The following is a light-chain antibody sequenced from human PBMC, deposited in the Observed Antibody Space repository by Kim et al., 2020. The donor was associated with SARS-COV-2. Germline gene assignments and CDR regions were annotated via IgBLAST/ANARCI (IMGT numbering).Light chain of an antibody. CDR3: QQSNNWPYT. CDR1: QSVSSN. J-gene: IGKJ2*01. V-gene: IGKV3-15*01. CDR2: GAS. Sequence: EIVMTQSPATLSVSPGERATLSCRASQSVSSNLAWYQKKPGQAPRLLIYGASTRATGIPVRFSGSGSGTEFTLTISTLQSEDFAVYYCQQSNNWPYTFGQGTKLEI.